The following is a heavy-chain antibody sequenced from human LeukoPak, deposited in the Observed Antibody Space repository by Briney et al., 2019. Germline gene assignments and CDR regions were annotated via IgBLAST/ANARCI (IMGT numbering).Heavy chain of an antibody. CDR1: GGTFSSYA. CDR2: IIPILGIA. J-gene: IGHJ6*02. D-gene: IGHD4-17*01. CDR3: ARAVTTNYYYYGMDV. Sequence: SVKVSCKASGGTFSSYAISWVRQAPGQGLEWMGRIIPILGIANYAQKFQGRVTITADKSTSTAYMELSSLRSEDTAVYYCARAVTTNYYYYGMDVWGQGTTVTVSS. V-gene: IGHV1-69*04.